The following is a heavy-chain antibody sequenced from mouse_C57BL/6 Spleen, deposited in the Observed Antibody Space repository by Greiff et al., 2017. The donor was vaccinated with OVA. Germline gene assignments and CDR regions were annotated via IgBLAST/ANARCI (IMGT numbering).Heavy chain of an antibody. J-gene: IGHJ1*03. V-gene: IGHV2-2*01. D-gene: IGHD1-1*01. CDR1: GFSLTSYG. CDR2: LWSGGST. CDR3: AITFYYGSREGYWYFDV. Sequence: VKLQESGPGLVQPSQSLSITCTVSGFSLTSYGVHWVSQSPGQGLEWLGVLWSGGSTDYNAAFITRLSISKDSSKSQVFFKMNRLQADDTAIYYCAITFYYGSREGYWYFDVWGTGTTVTVSS.